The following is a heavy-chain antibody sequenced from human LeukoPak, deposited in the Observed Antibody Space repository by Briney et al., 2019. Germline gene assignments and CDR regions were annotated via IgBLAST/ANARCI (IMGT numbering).Heavy chain of an antibody. CDR3: ARDLRKDVVVVAAPYYYYYGMDV. CDR2: IYSGGST. Sequence: GGSLRLSCAASGFTFSSYSMNWVRQAPGKGLEWVSVIYSGGSTYYADSVKGRFTISRDNSKNTLYLQMNSLRAEDTAVYYCARDLRKDVVVVAAPYYYYYGMDVWGQGTTVTVSS. D-gene: IGHD2-15*01. CDR1: GFTFSSYS. V-gene: IGHV3-66*01. J-gene: IGHJ6*02.